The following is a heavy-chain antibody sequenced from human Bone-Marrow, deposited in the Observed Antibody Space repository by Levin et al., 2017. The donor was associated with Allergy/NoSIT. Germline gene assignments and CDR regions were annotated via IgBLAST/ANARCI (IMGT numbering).Heavy chain of an antibody. D-gene: IGHD2-15*01. V-gene: IGHV3-33*01. CDR1: GFTFSSFG. Sequence: GGSLRFSCAASGFTFSSFGMHWVRQAPGKGLEWVAVIWSDGSNKDYADSVKGRFTISRDNSKNTLYLQMNSLRAEDTAVYYCARDTYCSGGSCYSAMVDYWGQGTLVTVSS. CDR3: ARDTYCSGGSCYSAMVDY. CDR2: IWSDGSNK. J-gene: IGHJ4*02.